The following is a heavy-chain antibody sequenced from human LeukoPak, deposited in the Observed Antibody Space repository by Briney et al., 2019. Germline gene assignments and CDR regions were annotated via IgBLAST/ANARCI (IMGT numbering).Heavy chain of an antibody. J-gene: IGHJ2*01. CDR2: IKQDGSEN. CDR1: GFTLSSYW. CDR3: ARGPFYCGSTSCYLRYNWYFDL. Sequence: GGFLRLSCAASGFTLSSYWMDWVRQAPGKGLEWVANIKQDGSENYYVDSVKGRFTISRDNAKNSLYLQMNSLRAEDTAVYYCARGPFYCGSTSCYLRYNWYFDLWGRGTLWTVSS. V-gene: IGHV3-7*02. D-gene: IGHD2-2*01.